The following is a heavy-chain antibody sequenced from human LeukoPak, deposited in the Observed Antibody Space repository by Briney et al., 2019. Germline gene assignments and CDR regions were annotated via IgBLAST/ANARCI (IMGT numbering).Heavy chain of an antibody. CDR1: GFIFGSFS. J-gene: IGHJ5*02. V-gene: IGHV3-23*01. Sequence: GGSLRLSCEASGFIFGSFSMSWVRQAPGKGLEWVSGISGSGDGTHYADPVKGRFTISRDNSKTTLYLQMSSLRADDTAVYYCARDTISCSGGTCYENWFDPWGQGTLVTVSS. CDR2: ISGSGDGT. CDR3: ARDTISCSGGTCYENWFDP. D-gene: IGHD2-15*01.